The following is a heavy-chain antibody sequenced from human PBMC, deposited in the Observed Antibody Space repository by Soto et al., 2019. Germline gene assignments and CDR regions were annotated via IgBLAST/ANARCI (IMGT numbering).Heavy chain of an antibody. Sequence: LSLPCAASGFTFSSYAMGWVRQAPGKGLEWVSAISGSGGSTYYADSVKGRFTISRDNSKNTLYLQMNSLRAEDTAVYYCAKAGYCSSATCATRYYYMDVWGKGTTVTVSS. CDR3: AKAGYCSSATCATRYYYMDV. D-gene: IGHD2-2*01. J-gene: IGHJ6*03. V-gene: IGHV3-23*01. CDR2: ISGSGGST. CDR1: GFTFSSYA.